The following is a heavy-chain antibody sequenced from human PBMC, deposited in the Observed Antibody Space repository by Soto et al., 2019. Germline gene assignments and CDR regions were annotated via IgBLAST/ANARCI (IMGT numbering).Heavy chain of an antibody. V-gene: IGHV4-31*03. CDR1: GGSISSGGYY. D-gene: IGHD3-22*01. CDR2: IYYSGST. J-gene: IGHJ3*02. Sequence: SETLSLTCTVSGGSISSGGYYWSWIRQQPGKGLEWIGYIYYSGSTYYKPSLKSRVTISVDTSKNQFSLKLSSVTAADTAVYYCATLDPYYYDSSGYYVAELAFDIWGQGTMVTVSS. CDR3: ATLDPYYYDSSGYYVAELAFDI.